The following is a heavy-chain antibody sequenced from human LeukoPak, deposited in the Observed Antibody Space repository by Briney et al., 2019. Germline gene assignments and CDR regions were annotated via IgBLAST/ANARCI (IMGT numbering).Heavy chain of an antibody. CDR2: IIPIFGTA. Sequence: SVKVSCKASGGTFSSYAISWVRQAPGQGLEWMGGIIPIFGTANYAQKFQGRVTITADKSTSTAYMELSSLRYEDTAVYYCARANGYSSSWYHASSNDAFDIWGQGTMVTVSS. D-gene: IGHD6-13*01. CDR3: ARANGYSSSWYHASSNDAFDI. V-gene: IGHV1-69*06. CDR1: GGTFSSYA. J-gene: IGHJ3*02.